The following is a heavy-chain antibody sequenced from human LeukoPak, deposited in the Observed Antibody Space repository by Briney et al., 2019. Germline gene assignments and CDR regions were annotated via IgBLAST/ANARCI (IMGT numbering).Heavy chain of an antibody. V-gene: IGHV3-30*02. J-gene: IGHJ5*02. D-gene: IGHD6-19*01. Sequence: GGSLRLSCAASGFTFRTYGMHWVRQAPGKGLEWVAFIRFDGSIKYYAESVKGRFTISRDNSKNTLYVQMNSLRAEDTAVYYCARGPVAGTWGQGTLVTVSS. CDR2: IRFDGSIK. CDR1: GFTFRTYG. CDR3: ARGPVAGT.